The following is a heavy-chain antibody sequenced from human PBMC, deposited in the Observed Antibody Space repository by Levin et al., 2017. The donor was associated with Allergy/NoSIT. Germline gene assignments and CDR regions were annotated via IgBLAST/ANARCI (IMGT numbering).Heavy chain of an antibody. Sequence: GGSLRLSCAASGFTFDDYAMHWVRQAPGKGLEWVSGISWNSGSIGYADSVKGRFTISRDNAKNSLYLQMNSLRAEDTALYYCAKEQSSGSVDYWGQGTLVTVSS. CDR2: ISWNSGSI. V-gene: IGHV3-9*01. J-gene: IGHJ4*02. CDR1: GFTFDDYA. CDR3: AKEQSSGSVDY. D-gene: IGHD6-19*01.